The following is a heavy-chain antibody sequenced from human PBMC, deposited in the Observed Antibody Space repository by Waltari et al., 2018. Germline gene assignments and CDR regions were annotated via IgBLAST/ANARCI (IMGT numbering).Heavy chain of an antibody. V-gene: IGHV1-3*01. CDR3: ARGAGYSSSWYGLSYYYGMDV. CDR2: INAGNGNT. CDR1: GYTFTSYA. D-gene: IGHD6-13*01. Sequence: QVQLVQSGAEVKKPGASVKVSCKASGYTFTSYAMHWVRQAPGQRLEWMGWINAGNGNTKYSQKFQGRVTITRDTSASTAYMELSSLRSEDTAVYYCARGAGYSSSWYGLSYYYGMDVWGQGTLVTVSS. J-gene: IGHJ6*02.